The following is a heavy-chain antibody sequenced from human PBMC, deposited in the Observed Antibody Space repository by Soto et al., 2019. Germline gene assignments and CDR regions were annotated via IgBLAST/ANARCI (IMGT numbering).Heavy chain of an antibody. Sequence: GGSLRLSCEASGFAFSSYAMHWVRQAPGKGLEWVGVISYDGNYIYYADSVKGRFTISRDNSKNTLYVQVNSLRPEDTAVYYCAKGILSATIGPYAMDVWGQGTTVTVS. CDR2: ISYDGNYI. J-gene: IGHJ6*02. D-gene: IGHD3-16*01. V-gene: IGHV3-30*18. CDR1: GFAFSSYA. CDR3: AKGILSATIGPYAMDV.